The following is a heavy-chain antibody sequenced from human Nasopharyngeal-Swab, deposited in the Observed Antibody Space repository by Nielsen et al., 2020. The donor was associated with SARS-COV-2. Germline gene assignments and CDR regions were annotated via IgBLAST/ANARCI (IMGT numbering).Heavy chain of an antibody. Sequence: GGHLRLSWAASGFTFRSYSMNWVRQAPGKGLEWVSYISSSSSTIYYADSVKGRFTISRDNAKNSLYLQMNSLRAEDTAVHYCARDMGGGSYFSYWGQGTLVTVSS. CDR3: ARDMGGGSYFSY. CDR1: GFTFRSYS. V-gene: IGHV3-48*01. CDR2: ISSSSSTI. D-gene: IGHD1-26*01. J-gene: IGHJ4*02.